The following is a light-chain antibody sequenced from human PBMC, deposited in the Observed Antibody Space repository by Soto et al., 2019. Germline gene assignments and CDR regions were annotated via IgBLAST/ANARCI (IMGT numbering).Light chain of an antibody. CDR3: QQHNAWPLT. Sequence: IVLTQSPGTLSVSPGERVILSCRASQTLRNKLAWYQQKPGQAPRLLIYGGFTRATGIPARFSGSGSGTDFTLTINSLQSEEFAIYYCQQHNAWPLTFGPGTKLDLK. CDR1: QTLRNK. CDR2: GGF. V-gene: IGKV3-15*01. J-gene: IGKJ3*01.